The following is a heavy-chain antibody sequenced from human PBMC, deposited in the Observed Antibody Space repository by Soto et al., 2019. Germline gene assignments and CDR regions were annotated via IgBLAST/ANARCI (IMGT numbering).Heavy chain of an antibody. V-gene: IGHV3-7*01. CDR3: ARDPSIVLVPAATYYYYYYGMDV. CDR1: GFTFSSYW. CDR2: IKQDGSEK. D-gene: IGHD2-2*01. Sequence: EVQLVESGGGLVQPGGSLRLSCAASGFTFSSYWMSWVRQAPGKGLEWVANIKQDGSEKYYVDSVKGRFTISRDNAKNSLYRQMNSLRAEDTAVYYCARDPSIVLVPAATYYYYYYGMDVWGQGTTVTVSS. J-gene: IGHJ6*02.